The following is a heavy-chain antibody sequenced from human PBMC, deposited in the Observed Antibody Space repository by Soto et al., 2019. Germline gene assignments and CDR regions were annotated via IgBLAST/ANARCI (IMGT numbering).Heavy chain of an antibody. D-gene: IGHD1-26*01. V-gene: IGHV3-23*01. J-gene: IGHJ5*01. CDR1: GFTFNNYA. CDR3: VKDRRAVGNSAFYFDF. Sequence: GGSLRLSCTASGFTFNNYAMSWVRQAPGKGLEWVSLISATGGGTYYADSVKGRFSISRDNSKNTLYLQMNSLRAEDTAVYYCVKDRRAVGNSAFYFDFWGQGAQVTVSS. CDR2: ISATGGGT.